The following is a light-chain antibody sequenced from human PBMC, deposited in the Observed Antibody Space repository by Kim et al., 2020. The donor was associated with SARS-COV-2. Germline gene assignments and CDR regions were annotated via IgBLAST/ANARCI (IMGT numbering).Light chain of an antibody. CDR1: QSVGEW. Sequence: AYVGDRVSVSCRASQSVGEWLAWYQQKPGRAPKVLIYDAFSLESGVPSRFSGSGSGTEFTLTISSLQAEDFATYYCQQYDNYPWTFGQGTKVDIK. CDR2: DAF. V-gene: IGKV1-5*01. CDR3: QQYDNYPWT. J-gene: IGKJ1*01.